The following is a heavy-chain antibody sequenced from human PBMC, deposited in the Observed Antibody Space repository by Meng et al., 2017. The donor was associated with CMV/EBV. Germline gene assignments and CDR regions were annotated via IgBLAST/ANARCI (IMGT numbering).Heavy chain of an antibody. V-gene: IGHV4-34*01. CDR1: GGSFSGYY. J-gene: IGHJ6*02. CDR2: INHSGST. Sequence: SETLSLTCAVYGGSFSGYYWSWIRQPPGKGLEWIGEINHSGSTNYNQSLKSRVTISVDTSKNQFSLKLSSVTAADTAVYYCARGTHLTYDFWSGYYNYYYYGMDVWGQGTTVTVSS. CDR3: ARGTHLTYDFWSGYYNYYYYGMDV. D-gene: IGHD3-3*01.